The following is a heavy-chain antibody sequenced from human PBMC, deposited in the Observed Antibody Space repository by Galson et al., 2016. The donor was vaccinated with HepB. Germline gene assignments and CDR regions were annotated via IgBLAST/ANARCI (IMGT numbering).Heavy chain of an antibody. Sequence: SLRLSCAASGFTVSSNYMSWLRQAPGKGLEWVSVIYSGGNTHYADSVKGRFTISRDTSKNTLYLQMESLRPDDTAVYYCARDRDANNWYNHWGQGTLVTVSS. D-gene: IGHD2-2*01. J-gene: IGHJ5*02. CDR1: GFTVSSNY. V-gene: IGHV3-66*02. CDR3: ARDRDANNWYNH. CDR2: IYSGGNT.